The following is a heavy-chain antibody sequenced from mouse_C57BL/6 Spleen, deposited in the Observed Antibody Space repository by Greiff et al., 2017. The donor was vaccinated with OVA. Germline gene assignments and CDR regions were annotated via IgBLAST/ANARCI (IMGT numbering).Heavy chain of an antibody. CDR3: TEDYHQDY. CDR2: IRLKSDNTAY. D-gene: IGHD2-4*01. J-gene: IGHJ2*01. V-gene: IGHV6-3*01. Sequence: EVQLVESGGGLVKPGGSVKLSCVASGFTFSNYWMNWVRQSPEKGLEWVAQIRLKSDNTAYHYEDTVKGRFTSARDYAKRSVYLQMNDVTAEDTGIYYCTEDYHQDYWGQGTTLTVSS. CDR1: GFTFSNYW.